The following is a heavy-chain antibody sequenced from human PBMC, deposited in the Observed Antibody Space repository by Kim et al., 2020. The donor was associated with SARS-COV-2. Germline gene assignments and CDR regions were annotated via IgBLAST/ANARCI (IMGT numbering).Heavy chain of an antibody. CDR1: GFIFSDSW. J-gene: IGHJ4*02. Sequence: GGSLRLSCTTSGFIFSDSWMTWLRQVPGKGLEWVANIKGDGSEENYVDSVKGRFTISRDNAKQSVYLQMNSLRVDDTALYYCGRWMNPGNWGQGTLVTVSS. CDR3: GRWMNPGN. D-gene: IGHD2-2*03. CDR2: IKGDGSEE. V-gene: IGHV3-7*01.